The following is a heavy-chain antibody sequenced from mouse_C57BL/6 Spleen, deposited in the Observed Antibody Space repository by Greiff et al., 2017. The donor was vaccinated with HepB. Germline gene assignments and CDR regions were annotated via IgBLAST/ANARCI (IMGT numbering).Heavy chain of an antibody. CDR3: ARANWDNAMDY. D-gene: IGHD4-1*01. J-gene: IGHJ4*01. V-gene: IGHV1-53*01. Sequence: QVQLKQPGTELVKPGASVKLSCKASGYTFTSYWMHWVKQRPGQGLEWIGNINPSNGGTNYTENFTSKATLTVDQSSSTAYMQLSSLTSEDSAVYYCARANWDNAMDYWGQGTSVTVSS. CDR1: GYTFTSYW. CDR2: INPSNGGT.